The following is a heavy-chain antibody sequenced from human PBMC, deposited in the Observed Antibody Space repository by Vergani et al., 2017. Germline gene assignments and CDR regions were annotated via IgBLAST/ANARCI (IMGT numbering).Heavy chain of an antibody. D-gene: IGHD2-2*01. V-gene: IGHV1-46*03. Sequence: QVQLVQSGAEVKKPGASVKVSCKASGYTFTSYYMHWVRQAPRQGLEWMGIINPSGGSTSYAQKFQGRVTMTRDTSTSTVYMELSSLRSEDTAVYYCARVVPAATWFDPWGQGTLVTVSS. CDR1: GYTFTSYY. CDR2: INPSGGST. CDR3: ARVVPAATWFDP. J-gene: IGHJ5*02.